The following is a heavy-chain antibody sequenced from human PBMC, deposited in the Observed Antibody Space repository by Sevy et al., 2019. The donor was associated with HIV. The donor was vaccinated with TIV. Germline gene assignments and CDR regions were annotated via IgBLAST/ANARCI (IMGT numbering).Heavy chain of an antibody. Sequence: ASVKVSCKASGYTFTGYYMHWMRQAPGQGLEWMGWINPDSGGPIYAPKFQGRVNLTRDTSNSTAYMDLSRLKSDDTAVYYCVRDDRDGYFEYWGQGTLVTVSS. V-gene: IGHV1-2*02. CDR3: VRDDRDGYFEY. J-gene: IGHJ4*02. CDR1: GYTFTGYY. CDR2: INPDSGGP.